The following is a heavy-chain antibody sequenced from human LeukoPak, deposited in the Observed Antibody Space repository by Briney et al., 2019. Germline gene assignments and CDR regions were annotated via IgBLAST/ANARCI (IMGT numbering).Heavy chain of an antibody. CDR3: ARDLTGGYSYGDY. Sequence: PGGSLRLSCAVSGFTFCSYEMNWVRQAPGKGLEWVSYISSSGSTIYYADSVKGRFTISRDNAKNSLYLQMNSLRAEDTAVYYCARDLTGGYSYGDYWGQGTLVTVSS. CDR2: ISSSGSTI. J-gene: IGHJ4*02. D-gene: IGHD5-18*01. V-gene: IGHV3-48*03. CDR1: GFTFCSYE.